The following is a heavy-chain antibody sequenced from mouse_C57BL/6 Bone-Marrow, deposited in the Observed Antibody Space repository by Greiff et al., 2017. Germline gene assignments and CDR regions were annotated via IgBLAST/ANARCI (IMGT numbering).Heavy chain of an antibody. Sequence: QVQLQQPGAELVKPGASVKLSCKASGYTFTSYWMHWVKQRPGQGLEWIGMIHPNSGSTNYNEKFKSKATLTVDKSSSTAYMQLSSLTSEDSAVYYCAREDGSSYGGFDYWGQGTTLTVSS. J-gene: IGHJ2*01. V-gene: IGHV1-64*01. D-gene: IGHD1-1*01. CDR3: AREDGSSYGGFDY. CDR1: GYTFTSYW. CDR2: IHPNSGST.